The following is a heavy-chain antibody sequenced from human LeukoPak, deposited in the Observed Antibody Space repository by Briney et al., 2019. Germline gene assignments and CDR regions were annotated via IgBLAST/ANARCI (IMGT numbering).Heavy chain of an antibody. Sequence: EASVKVSCKASGGTFSSYAISWVRQAPGQGLVWMGRIIPILGIANYAQKFQGRVTITADKSTSTAYMELSSLRSEDTAVYYCARDGFSAGTDYWGQGTLVTVSS. CDR3: ARDGFSAGTDY. D-gene: IGHD1-1*01. J-gene: IGHJ4*02. V-gene: IGHV1-69*04. CDR1: GGTFSSYA. CDR2: IIPILGIA.